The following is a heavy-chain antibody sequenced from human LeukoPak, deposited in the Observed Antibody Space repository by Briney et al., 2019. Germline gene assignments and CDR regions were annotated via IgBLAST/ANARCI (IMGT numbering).Heavy chain of an antibody. J-gene: IGHJ6*02. D-gene: IGHD3-9*01. Sequence: ASVKVSCKASGYTFTSYDIDWVRQATGQGLEWMGWMNPNSGNTGYAQKFQGRVTMTRNTSISTAYMELSSLRSEDTAVYYCASRGILTGSKYYYYFGMDVWGQGTTVTVSS. V-gene: IGHV1-8*01. CDR3: ASRGILTGSKYYYYFGMDV. CDR1: GYTFTSYD. CDR2: MNPNSGNT.